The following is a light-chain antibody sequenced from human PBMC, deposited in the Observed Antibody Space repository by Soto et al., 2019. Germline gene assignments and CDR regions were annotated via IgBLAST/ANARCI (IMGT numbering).Light chain of an antibody. CDR1: QAINNY. CDR3: QKHNSAPPVT. CDR2: AAS. J-gene: IGKJ3*01. V-gene: IGKV1-27*01. Sequence: DIQMTQSPSSLSASVGDRVTISCRASQAINNYLAWYQQKPGKAPKLLIYAASTLQSGVPSRFSGSGSGTDFTLTTRSLQPEDVATYYCQKHNSAPPVTFGPGTKVGV.